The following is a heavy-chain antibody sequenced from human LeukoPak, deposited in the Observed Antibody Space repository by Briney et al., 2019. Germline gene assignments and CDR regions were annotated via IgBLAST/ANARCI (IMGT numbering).Heavy chain of an antibody. CDR1: GGSISSGDYY. V-gene: IGHV4-30-4*01. CDR2: IYYSGST. CDR3: ARGQTAPRSSYYLDY. J-gene: IGHJ4*02. Sequence: SETLSLTCTVSGGSISSGDYYWSWIRQPPGKGLEWIGYIYYSGSTYYNPSLKSRVTISVDTSKNQFSLKLSSVTAADTAVYYCARGQTAPRSSYYLDYWGQGTLVTVSS.